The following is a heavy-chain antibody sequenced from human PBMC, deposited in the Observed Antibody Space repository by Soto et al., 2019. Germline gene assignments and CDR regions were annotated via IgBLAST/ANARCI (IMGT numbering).Heavy chain of an antibody. CDR2: ISAYNGNT. Sequence: GASVKVSCKASGYTFTSYGISWVRQAPGQGLEWMGWISAYNGNTNYAQKLQGRVTMTTDTSTSTAYMELRSLRSDDTAVYYCARDSIVVVPAAMVDYWGQGTLVTVSS. D-gene: IGHD2-2*01. J-gene: IGHJ4*02. CDR3: ARDSIVVVPAAMVDY. CDR1: GYTFTSYG. V-gene: IGHV1-18*01.